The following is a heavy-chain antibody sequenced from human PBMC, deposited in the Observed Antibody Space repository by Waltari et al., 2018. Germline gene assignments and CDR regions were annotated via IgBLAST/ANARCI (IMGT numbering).Heavy chain of an antibody. CDR2: ISSKSTYI. V-gene: IGHV3-21*01. D-gene: IGHD3-10*01. Sequence: QLVESGGGLAKPGSSLRLSCAASGFSFSEYNMHWLRRAPGKGLEWVSSISSKSTYIYDADSVRGRFSISRDNAENSLFLQMNNLRGEDTAVYYCARDTIFYGSGSYDPWGQGTRVTVSS. CDR1: GFSFSEYN. J-gene: IGHJ5*02. CDR3: ARDTIFYGSGSYDP.